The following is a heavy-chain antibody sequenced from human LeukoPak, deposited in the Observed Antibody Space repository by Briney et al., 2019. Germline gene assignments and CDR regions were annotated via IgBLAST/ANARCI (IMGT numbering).Heavy chain of an antibody. J-gene: IGHJ4*02. Sequence: GGSLRLSCAASGFTFSSFAMNWVRQAPGKGLEWVSIISGSGDTTHYTDSVKGRFTVSRDNSKNTLYLQMNSLRAEDTAVYYCARDKSRIVGAKTWGDYWGQGTLVTVSS. V-gene: IGHV3-23*01. CDR2: ISGSGDTT. CDR1: GFTFSSFA. CDR3: ARDKSRIVGAKTWGDY. D-gene: IGHD1-26*01.